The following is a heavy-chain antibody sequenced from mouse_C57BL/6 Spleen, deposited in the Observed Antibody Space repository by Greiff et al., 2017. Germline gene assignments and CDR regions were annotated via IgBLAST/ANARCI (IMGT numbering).Heavy chain of an antibody. CDR1: GYTFTSYW. CDR2: IHPNSGST. Sequence: VQLQQPGAELVKPGASVKLSCKASGYTFTSYWMNWVKQRPGQGLEWIGMIHPNSGSTNYNEKFKSKATLTVDKSSSTAYMQLISLTSEDSAVYYCARSDYGSSPAWFAYWGQGTLVTVSA. CDR3: ARSDYGSSPAWFAY. J-gene: IGHJ3*01. V-gene: IGHV1-64*01. D-gene: IGHD1-1*01.